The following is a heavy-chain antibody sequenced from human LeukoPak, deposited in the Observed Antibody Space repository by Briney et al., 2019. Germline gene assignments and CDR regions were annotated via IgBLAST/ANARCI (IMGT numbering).Heavy chain of an antibody. Sequence: SVTQSLTCTVSRASISDNYWSWSRQPAGKALEWIGRTYTSGDTNYNPSLKSRASVSVDTSKNQFYLSLRYVTAADTAVYYCTIGGASGSLAHWGPGTLVTVSS. CDR1: RASISDNY. D-gene: IGHD6-13*01. V-gene: IGHV4-4*07. J-gene: IGHJ4*02. CDR2: TYTSGDT. CDR3: TIGGASGSLAH.